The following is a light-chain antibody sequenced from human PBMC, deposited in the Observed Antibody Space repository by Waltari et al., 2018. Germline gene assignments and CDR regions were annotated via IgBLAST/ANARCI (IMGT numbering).Light chain of an antibody. J-gene: IGLJ3*02. CDR3: AAWDDSLSGLV. CDR2: KNN. CDR1: SSNIGSNY. Sequence: QSVLTQPPSASGTPGQKVTISCNGSSSNIGSNYVYWYQQFPGTAPKLLIFKNNPRPSGVPDRFSDSKSGTSASLAINGLRSGDEADYYCAAWDDSLSGLVLGGGTKVTVL. V-gene: IGLV1-47*01.